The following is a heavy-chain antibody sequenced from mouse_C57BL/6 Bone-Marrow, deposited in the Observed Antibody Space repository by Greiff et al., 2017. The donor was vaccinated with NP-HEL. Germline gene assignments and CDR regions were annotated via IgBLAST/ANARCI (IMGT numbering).Heavy chain of an antibody. D-gene: IGHD2-3*01. CDR1: GYTFTDYY. Sequence: EVQLQQSGPVLVKPGASVKMSCKASGYTFTDYYMNWVKQSHGKSLEWIGVINPYSGGTSYNQKFKGKATLTVDKSSRTAYMELNSLTSEDFAVYYCARGGYYPLDYWGQGTTLTVSS. J-gene: IGHJ2*01. CDR3: ARGGYYPLDY. V-gene: IGHV1-19*01. CDR2: INPYSGGT.